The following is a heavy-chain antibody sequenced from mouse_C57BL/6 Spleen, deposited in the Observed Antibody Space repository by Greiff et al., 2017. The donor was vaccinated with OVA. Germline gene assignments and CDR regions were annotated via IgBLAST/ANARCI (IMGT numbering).Heavy chain of an antibody. D-gene: IGHD1-3*01. CDR2: IDPETGGT. V-gene: IGHV1-15*01. J-gene: IGHJ2*01. CDR1: GYTFTDYE. Sequence: VQLQQSGAELVRPGASVTLSCKASGYTFTDYEMHWVKQTPVHGLEWIGAIDPETGGTSYNQKFKGKAILTADKSSSTAYMELRSLTSEDSAVYYYTSGSGTYFDYWGQGTTLTVSS. CDR3: TSGSGTYFDY.